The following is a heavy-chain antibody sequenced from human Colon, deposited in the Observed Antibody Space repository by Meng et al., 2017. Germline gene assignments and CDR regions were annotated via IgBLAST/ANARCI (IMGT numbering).Heavy chain of an antibody. V-gene: IGHV4-39*01. CDR2: IGHSGIT. J-gene: IGHJ5*02. CDR1: GGSISTSGYY. D-gene: IGHD6-19*01. Sequence: QPQLKESGPGRVKPAEALALTGSVSGGSISTSGYYWGWIRQPPGKGLEWIGSIGHSGITYYTPSLKSRVTVSIDTSKSQFSLKLTSVTAADTAVYYCVRSSGWVRTGFDPWGQGTLVTVSS. CDR3: VRSSGWVRTGFDP.